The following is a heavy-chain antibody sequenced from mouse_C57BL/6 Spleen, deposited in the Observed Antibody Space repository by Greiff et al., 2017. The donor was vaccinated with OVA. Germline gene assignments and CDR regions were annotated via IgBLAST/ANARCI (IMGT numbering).Heavy chain of an antibody. CDR1: GYAFSSSW. D-gene: IGHD2-4*01. J-gene: IGHJ3*01. CDR3: ARPYDYDKGFAY. CDR2: IYPGNGDT. Sequence: QVQLQQSGPELVKPGASVKISCKASGYAFSSSWMNWVKQRPGKGLEWIGRIYPGNGDTNYNGKFKGKATLTADKSSSTAYMQLSSLTSEDSAVYVCARPYDYDKGFAYWGQGTLVTVSA. V-gene: IGHV1-82*01.